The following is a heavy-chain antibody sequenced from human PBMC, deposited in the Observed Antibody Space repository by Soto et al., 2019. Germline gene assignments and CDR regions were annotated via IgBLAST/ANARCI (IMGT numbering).Heavy chain of an antibody. D-gene: IGHD3-10*01. J-gene: IGHJ4*02. V-gene: IGHV4-34*01. CDR2: INHSGST. Sequence: QVQLQQWGAGLLKPSETLSLTCAVYGGSFSGYYWSWIRQPPGKGLEWIGEINHSGSTNYNPSLKSRVTISVDTSKNQFSLKLSSVTAADTAVYYCARGERFGELLGYWGQGTLVTVSS. CDR3: ARGERFGELLGY. CDR1: GGSFSGYY.